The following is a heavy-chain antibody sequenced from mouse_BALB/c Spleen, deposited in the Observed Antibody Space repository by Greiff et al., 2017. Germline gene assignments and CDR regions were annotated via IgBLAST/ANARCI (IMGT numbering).Heavy chain of an antibody. CDR1: GFTFSNYW. Sequence: EVKVEESGGGLVQPGGSMKLSCVASGFTFSNYWMNWVRQSPEKGLEWVAEIRLKSNNYATHYAESVKGRFTISRDDSKSSVYLQMNNLRAEDTGIYYCTRRLSTWFAYWGQGTLVTVSA. V-gene: IGHV6-6*02. CDR3: TRRLSTWFAY. J-gene: IGHJ3*01. CDR2: IRLKSNNYAT.